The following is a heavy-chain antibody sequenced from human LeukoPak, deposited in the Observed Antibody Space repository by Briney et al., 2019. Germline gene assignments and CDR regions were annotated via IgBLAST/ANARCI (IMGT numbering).Heavy chain of an antibody. CDR1: GFTFDDYA. D-gene: IGHD3-10*02. Sequence: PGGSLRLSCAASGFTFDDYAMHWVRQAPGKGLEWVSGISWNSGSIGYADSVKGRFTISRDNAKNSLYLQMTSLRAEDTAMYYCAREGPKFGHYYMDVWGRGTTVTVSS. CDR2: ISWNSGSI. J-gene: IGHJ6*03. V-gene: IGHV3-9*01. CDR3: AREGPKFGHYYMDV.